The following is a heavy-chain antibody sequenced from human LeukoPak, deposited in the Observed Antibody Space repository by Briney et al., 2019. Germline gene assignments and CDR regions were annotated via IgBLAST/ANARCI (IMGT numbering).Heavy chain of an antibody. D-gene: IGHD2-2*01. CDR3: AKAGSYAKINAFDI. CDR2: IYSGGST. V-gene: IGHV3-53*01. Sequence: PGGSLRLSCAASGFTVSSNYMSWVRQAPGKGLEGVSVIYSGGSTYYADSVKGRFTISRDNSKNTLYLQMNSLRAEDTAVYYCAKAGSYAKINAFDIWGQGTMVTVSS. J-gene: IGHJ3*02. CDR1: GFTVSSNY.